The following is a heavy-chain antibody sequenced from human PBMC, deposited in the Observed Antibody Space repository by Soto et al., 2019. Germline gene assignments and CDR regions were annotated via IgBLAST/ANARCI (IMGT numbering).Heavy chain of an antibody. Sequence: QVQLVESGGGVVQPGRSLRLSCAASGFTFSNYGMNWVCRVPGKGLEWGAVIWYDGSNDYYVDSGKGRFTISRDNSKNTLSLPMNSLRAEDTAVYYCARDRWEFQLFYYGLDVWGQGTTVTVSS. CDR2: IWYDGSND. D-gene: IGHD1-26*01. CDR3: ARDRWEFQLFYYGLDV. V-gene: IGHV3-33*01. CDR1: GFTFSNYG. J-gene: IGHJ6*02.